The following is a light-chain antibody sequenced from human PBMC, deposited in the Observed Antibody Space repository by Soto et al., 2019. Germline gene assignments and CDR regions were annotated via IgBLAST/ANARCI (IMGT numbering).Light chain of an antibody. CDR2: GAS. CDR3: QQYNTWRSIT. V-gene: IGKV3-20*01. Sequence: EIVLTQSPGTLSLSPGERATLSCRASQSVSSSYLAWYQQKPGQAPRLLIYGASSRATGIPDRFSGSGSETNFTLTIITLQSEDFAVYYCQQYNTWRSITFGQGTRLEI. CDR1: QSVSSSY. J-gene: IGKJ5*01.